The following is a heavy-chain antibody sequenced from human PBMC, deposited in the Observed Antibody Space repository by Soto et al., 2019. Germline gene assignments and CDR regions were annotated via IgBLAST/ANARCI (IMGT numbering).Heavy chain of an antibody. J-gene: IGHJ5*02. CDR2: IYYSGST. CDR3: ARTYYVFWSGYGGWFAP. V-gene: IGHV4-59*01. D-gene: IGHD3-3*01. CDR1: GGSISGYY. Sequence: SETLSLTCTVSGGSISGYYWSWIRQPPGKGLEWIGYIYYSGSTNYNPSLKSRVTISIDTSKNQFSLKLSSVTAADTAVYYCARTYYVFWSGYGGWFAPGGRGPLVPFPS.